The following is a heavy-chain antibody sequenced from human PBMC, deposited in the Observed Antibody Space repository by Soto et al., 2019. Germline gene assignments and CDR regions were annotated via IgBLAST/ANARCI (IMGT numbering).Heavy chain of an antibody. CDR1: GGTFSSYA. D-gene: IGHD6-19*01. V-gene: IGHV1-69*01. J-gene: IGHJ3*02. Sequence: QVQLVQSGAEVKKPGSSVKVSCKASGGTFSSYAISWVRQAPGQGLEWMGGIIPIFGTANYAQKFQGRVTSTADESTSTAYMELSSRRSEDTAVYYCAREGLSSGYHGAFDIWGQGTMGTVSS. CDR2: IIPIFGTA. CDR3: AREGLSSGYHGAFDI.